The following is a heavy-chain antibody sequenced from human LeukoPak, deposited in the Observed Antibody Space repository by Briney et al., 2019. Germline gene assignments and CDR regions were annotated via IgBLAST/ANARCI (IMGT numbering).Heavy chain of an antibody. J-gene: IGHJ3*02. D-gene: IGHD6-19*01. V-gene: IGHV3-9*01. CDR3: AKATYSSGWYSSGAFDI. CDR2: ISWNSGSI. Sequence: PGGSLRLSCAASGFTFDDYAMHWVRQAPGKGLEWASGISWNSGSIGYADSVKGRFTISRDNAKNSLYLQMNSLRAEDTALYYCAKATYSSGWYSSGAFDIWGQGTMVTVSS. CDR1: GFTFDDYA.